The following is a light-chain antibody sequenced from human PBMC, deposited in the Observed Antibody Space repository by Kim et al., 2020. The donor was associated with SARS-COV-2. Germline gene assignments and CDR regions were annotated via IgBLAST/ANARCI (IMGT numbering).Light chain of an antibody. J-gene: IGKJ4*01. V-gene: IGKV3-20*01. CDR2: GAS. Sequence: EIVLTQSPGTLSLSPGERATLSCRASQSVASAYLAWYQQKPGKAPRLLVYGASSRATGIPDRFSGSGSGTDFTLTISRLEPEDFAVYYCQQYGRSLTFGGGTKVDIK. CDR1: QSVASAY. CDR3: QQYGRSLT.